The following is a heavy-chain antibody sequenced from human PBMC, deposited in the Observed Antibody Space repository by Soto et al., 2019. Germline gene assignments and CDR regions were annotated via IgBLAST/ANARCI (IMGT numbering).Heavy chain of an antibody. V-gene: IGHV2-5*02. J-gene: IGHJ5*02. CDR1: GFSLSTSGVG. CDR2: IYWDDDK. CDR3: ALQGANSGYDWGYNWFDP. D-gene: IGHD5-12*01. Sequence: SGPTLVNPTQTLTLTCTFSGFSLSTSGVGVGWIRQPPGKALEWLALIYWDDDKRYSPSLKSRLTITKDTSKNQVVLTMTNMDPVDTATYYCALQGANSGYDWGYNWFDPWGRGTLVTVS.